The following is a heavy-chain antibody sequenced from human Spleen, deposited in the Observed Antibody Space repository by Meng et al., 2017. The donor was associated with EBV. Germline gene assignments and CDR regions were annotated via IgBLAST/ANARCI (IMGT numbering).Heavy chain of an antibody. CDR3: ARAGYHRPASEY. Sequence: LRELGPGLVRASGTLALTCAVSRGFITSGDWWSWVRQSPGKGLEWIGEIHHSGGTSYNPSLKSRVTISLDMSKDQFSLRLSSVTAADTAVYYCARAGYHRPASEYWGQGTLVTVFS. CDR1: RGFITSGDW. V-gene: IGHV4-4*02. D-gene: IGHD2-15*01. J-gene: IGHJ4*02. CDR2: IHHSGGT.